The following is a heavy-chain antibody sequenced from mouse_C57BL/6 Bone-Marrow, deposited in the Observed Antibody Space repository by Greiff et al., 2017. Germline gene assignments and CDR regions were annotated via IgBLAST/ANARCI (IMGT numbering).Heavy chain of an antibody. CDR2: IYPSDSET. Sequence: QVQLQQPGAELVRPGSSVKLSCKASGYTFTSYWMDWVKQRPGQGLEWIGNIYPSDSETHYNQKFKDKATLSVDKSSSTTYMQLSSLTSDDSAVYYYASRYTTVGDDWGQGTTLTVSS. V-gene: IGHV1-61*01. CDR1: GYTFTSYW. D-gene: IGHD1-1*01. CDR3: ASRYTTVGDD. J-gene: IGHJ2*01.